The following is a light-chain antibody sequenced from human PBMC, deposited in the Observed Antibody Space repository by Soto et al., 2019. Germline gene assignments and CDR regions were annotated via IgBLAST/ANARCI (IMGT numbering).Light chain of an antibody. V-gene: IGKV1-39*01. Sequence: DIQMTQSPSSLSAFVGDRVTITCRASQTISTHLNWYQQKVGRAPKLLISAASNLQSGVPSRFSGSGSGTDFTLTVSSLQPEDFATYFCQESHTPPPEYTFCQGTKLEIK. CDR1: QTISTH. J-gene: IGKJ2*01. CDR3: QESHTPPPEYT. CDR2: AAS.